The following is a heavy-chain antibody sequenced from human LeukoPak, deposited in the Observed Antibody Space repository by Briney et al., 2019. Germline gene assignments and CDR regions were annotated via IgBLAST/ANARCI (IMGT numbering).Heavy chain of an antibody. V-gene: IGHV4-39*07. Sequence: PSETLSLTCTVSGGSISTSNYYWGWIRQPPGKGLEWIGNIFYSGSTYYSPSLKSRVTISLDTSKNQFSMNLSSVTAADTAVYYCARGAMVRVWFDPWGQGTLVTVSS. D-gene: IGHD3-10*01. CDR3: ARGAMVRVWFDP. CDR2: IFYSGST. CDR1: GGSISTSNYY. J-gene: IGHJ5*02.